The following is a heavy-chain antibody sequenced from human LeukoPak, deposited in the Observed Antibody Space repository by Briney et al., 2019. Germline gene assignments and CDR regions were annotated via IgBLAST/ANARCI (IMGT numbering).Heavy chain of an antibody. D-gene: IGHD3/OR15-3a*01. CDR3: AREGPPPRGPYDY. CDR2: INPNSGGT. J-gene: IGHJ4*02. V-gene: IGHV1-2*02. CDR1: GYTFTGYY. Sequence: ASVKVSCKASGYTFTGYYMHWVRQAPGQGLEWMGWINPNSGGTNYAQKFQGRVTMTRDTSISTAYMELSRLRSEDTAVYYCAREGPPPRGPYDYWGQGTLVTVSS.